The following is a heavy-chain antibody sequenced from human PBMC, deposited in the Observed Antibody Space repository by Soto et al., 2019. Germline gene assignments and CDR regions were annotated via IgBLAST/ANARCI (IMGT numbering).Heavy chain of an antibody. V-gene: IGHV3-30*18. J-gene: IGHJ5*02. CDR3: AKVDASGWQWREYNWSDP. Sequence: PEGSLRLSCAASGFTFSSYGMHWVRQAPGKGLEWVAVISYDGSNKYYADSVKGRFTISRDNSKNTLYLQMNSLRAEDTAVYYCAKVDASGWQWREYNWSDPWGPGTMDTVSS. CDR2: ISYDGSNK. D-gene: IGHD6-19*01. CDR1: GFTFSSYG.